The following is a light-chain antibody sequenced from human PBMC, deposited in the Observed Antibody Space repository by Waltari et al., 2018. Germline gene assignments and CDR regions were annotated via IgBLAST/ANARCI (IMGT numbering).Light chain of an antibody. J-gene: IGKJ4*01. Sequence: DIVMTQSPDSLTVSLGGRATINCKSSYSVFYGSNNKNFLAWYQQKSGQPPKLLIYWASTRESGVPDRFSGSGSGTDFTLTISSLQAEDVAVYYCQQYYTTPLTFGGGTKVEIK. CDR3: QQYYTTPLT. CDR1: YSVFYGSNNKNF. V-gene: IGKV4-1*01. CDR2: WAS.